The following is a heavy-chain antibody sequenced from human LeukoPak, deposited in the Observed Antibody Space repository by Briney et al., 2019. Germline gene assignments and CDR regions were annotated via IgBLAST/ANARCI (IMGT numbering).Heavy chain of an antibody. V-gene: IGHV3-33*01. Sequence: QPGRSLRLSCAASGFTVSSYGMHWVRQAPGKGLEWVAVIWYDGGNKNYADSLKGRFTISRDNSKNTLYLQMDSLRAEDTAVYYCARARDNYDRSGFSALDYWGQGTLVTVSS. CDR2: IWYDGGNK. D-gene: IGHD3-22*01. CDR1: GFTVSSYG. CDR3: ARARDNYDRSGFSALDY. J-gene: IGHJ4*02.